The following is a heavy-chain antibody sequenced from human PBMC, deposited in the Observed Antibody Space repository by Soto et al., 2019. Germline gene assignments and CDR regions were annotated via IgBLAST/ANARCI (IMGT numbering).Heavy chain of an antibody. CDR3: TRIYGSGLPGGY. CDR2: MNPNSGNT. Sequence: GASVKVSCKASGYTFTSYDINWVRQATGQGLEWMGWMNPNSGNTGYAQKFQGRVTMTRDTSTSTVYMELSSLRSEDTAVYYCTRIYGSGLPGGYWGQGTLVTVSS. D-gene: IGHD3-10*01. J-gene: IGHJ4*02. CDR1: GYTFTSYD. V-gene: IGHV1-8*01.